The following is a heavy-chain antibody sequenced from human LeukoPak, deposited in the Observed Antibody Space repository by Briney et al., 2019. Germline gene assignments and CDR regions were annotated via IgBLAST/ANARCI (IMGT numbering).Heavy chain of an antibody. Sequence: SETLSFTCTVSGDSINSYYWSWIRQPPGKGLEWIGYIYYSGGTKYNPSLKSRVIMLMDTSKNQFSLRVSPVTAADTAVYYCARGLYSSTWPDIWGQGTLVTVSS. CDR3: ARGLYSSTWPDI. J-gene: IGHJ4*02. D-gene: IGHD6-13*01. CDR1: GDSINSYY. V-gene: IGHV4-59*08. CDR2: IYYSGGT.